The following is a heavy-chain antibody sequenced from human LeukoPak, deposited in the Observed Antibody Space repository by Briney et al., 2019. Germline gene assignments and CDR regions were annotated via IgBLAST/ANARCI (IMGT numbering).Heavy chain of an antibody. CDR2: IRGGGTST. Sequence: GGSLRLSCAASGFTFSTYAMAWVRQAPGKGLEWVSSIRGGGTSTFYADSVKGRFTISRDNSKNTLYLQMNSLRAEDTAVYYCARSYKSARYCSSTSCPPRAHLDHWGQGTLVTVSS. D-gene: IGHD2-2*01. CDR1: GFTFSTYA. V-gene: IGHV3-23*01. J-gene: IGHJ5*02. CDR3: ARSYKSARYCSSTSCPPRAHLDH.